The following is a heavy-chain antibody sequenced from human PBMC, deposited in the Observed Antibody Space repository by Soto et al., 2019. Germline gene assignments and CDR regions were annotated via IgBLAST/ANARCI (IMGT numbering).Heavy chain of an antibody. V-gene: IGHV3-48*01. J-gene: IGHJ3*02. Sequence: VQLVESGGGLVQPGGSLRLSCAASGFTFSSYSMNWVRQAPGKGLEWVSYISSSSSTIYYADSVKGRFTISRDNAKNSLYLQMNSLRAEDTAVYYCARVGYSSSWYSDAFDIWGQGTMVTVSS. D-gene: IGHD6-13*01. CDR3: ARVGYSSSWYSDAFDI. CDR2: ISSSSSTI. CDR1: GFTFSSYS.